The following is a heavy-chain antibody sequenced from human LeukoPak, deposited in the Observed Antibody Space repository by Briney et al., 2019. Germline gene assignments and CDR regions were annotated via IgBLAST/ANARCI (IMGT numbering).Heavy chain of an antibody. CDR2: IWYDGSNK. J-gene: IGHJ4*02. CDR3: ARDVRCSTTSCFDY. D-gene: IGHD2-2*01. CDR1: GFTFSSYG. V-gene: IGHV3-33*08. Sequence: PGGSLRLSCAASGFTFSSYGMHWVRQAPGKGLEWVAIIWYDGSNKYYADSVKGRFTISRDNSKNTLYLQMNSLRAEDTAVYYCARDVRCSTTSCFDYWGQGTLVTVSS.